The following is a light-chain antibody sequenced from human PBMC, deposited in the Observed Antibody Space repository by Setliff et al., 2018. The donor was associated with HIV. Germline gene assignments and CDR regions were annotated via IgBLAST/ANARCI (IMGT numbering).Light chain of an antibody. Sequence: QSALTQPASVSGSPGQSITISCTGTNSXXGSYNFVSWYQLHPGKAPKLMIYEVNNRPSGVSNRFSGSKSGNTASLTISGLQAEDEADYYCCSYAGDTAFYVFGIGTK. CDR2: EVN. J-gene: IGLJ1*01. CDR1: NSXXGSYNF. V-gene: IGLV2-23*02. CDR3: CSYAGDTAFYV.